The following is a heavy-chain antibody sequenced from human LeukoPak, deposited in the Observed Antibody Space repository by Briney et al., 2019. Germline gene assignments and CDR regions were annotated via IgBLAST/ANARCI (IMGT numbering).Heavy chain of an antibody. J-gene: IGHJ6*03. CDR2: INPNSGGT. CDR1: GYTFTGYY. Sequence: ASVKVSCKASGYTFTGYYMHWVRQAPGQGLEWMGWINPNSGGTNYAQKFQGRVTMTRDTSISTAYMELSRLRSDDTAVYYCARRGRIAAAGYYYYYMDVWGKGTTVTVSS. CDR3: ARRGRIAAAGYYYYYMDV. D-gene: IGHD6-13*01. V-gene: IGHV1-2*02.